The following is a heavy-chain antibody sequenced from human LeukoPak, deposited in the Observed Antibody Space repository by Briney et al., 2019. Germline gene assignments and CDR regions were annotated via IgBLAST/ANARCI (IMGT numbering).Heavy chain of an antibody. CDR3: AREYDYGGNRPGCFQH. CDR1: GFTFSSYT. CDR2: ISISSSYI. V-gene: IGHV3-21*01. D-gene: IGHD4-23*01. Sequence: PGGSLRLSCAASGFTFSSYTMNWVRQAPGKGLEWVSPISISSSYIYYADSVKGRFTISRDNAKNSLYLQMNSVRAEDTAVYYCAREYDYGGNRPGCFQHWGQGTLVTVSS. J-gene: IGHJ1*01.